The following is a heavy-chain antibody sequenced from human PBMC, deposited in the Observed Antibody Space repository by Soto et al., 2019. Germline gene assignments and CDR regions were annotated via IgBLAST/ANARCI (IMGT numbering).Heavy chain of an antibody. V-gene: IGHV3-23*01. D-gene: IGHD2-15*01. J-gene: IGHJ4*02. CDR3: AKDTQCSGGSCYSDYFDY. CDR1: GFTFSSYA. Sequence: EVQLLESGGGLVQPGGSLRLSCAASGFTFSSYAMSWVRQAPGKGLEWVSAISGSGGSTYYADSVKGRFTISRDNSKNTLYLQMNSLRAEDTAVYYCAKDTQCSGGSCYSDYFDYWGQGTLVTVSS. CDR2: ISGSGGST.